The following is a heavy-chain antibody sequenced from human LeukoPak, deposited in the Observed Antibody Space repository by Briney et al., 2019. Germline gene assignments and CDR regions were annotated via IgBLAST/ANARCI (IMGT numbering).Heavy chain of an antibody. CDR3: AKDEGYYGSGSYPDY. D-gene: IGHD3-10*01. CDR1: GYSFSIFG. CDR2: ISASSGNT. V-gene: IGHV1-18*01. J-gene: IGHJ4*02. Sequence: ASVKVSCKASGYSFSIFGMTWVRQAPGQGLEWMGWISASSGNTNYAQKLQGRVTMTTDTSTNTAYMELRSLKSDDTAVYYCAKDEGYYGSGSYPDYWGQGTLVTVSS.